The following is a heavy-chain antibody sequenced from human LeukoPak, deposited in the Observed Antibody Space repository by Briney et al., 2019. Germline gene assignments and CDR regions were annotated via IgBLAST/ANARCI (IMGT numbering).Heavy chain of an antibody. D-gene: IGHD4-17*01. CDR1: GGSISGYY. J-gene: IGHJ4*02. V-gene: IGHV4-4*07. Sequence: SKTLSLTCTVSGGSISGYYWSWIRQPAGKGLEWIGRIYTSGSTNYNPSLKSRVTISIDKSKNQFSLKLSSLTAADTAVYYCARVTVATMGYYFDYWGQGTLVTVSS. CDR2: IYTSGST. CDR3: ARVTVATMGYYFDY.